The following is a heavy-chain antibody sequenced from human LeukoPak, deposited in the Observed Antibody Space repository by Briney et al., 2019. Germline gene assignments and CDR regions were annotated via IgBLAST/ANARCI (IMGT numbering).Heavy chain of an antibody. CDR2: ITPSGGST. CDR3: ARSSGYTYGLDY. Sequence: ASVKLSCKASGYIFTSYHMHWVRQAPGEGPEWMGIITPSGGSTRYAQKLQGRLTISRDTSTSTVYMELSSLRSEDTAVYYCARSSGYTYGLDYSGQGTLVTVSS. V-gene: IGHV1-46*04. J-gene: IGHJ4*02. CDR1: GYIFTSYH. D-gene: IGHD5-18*01.